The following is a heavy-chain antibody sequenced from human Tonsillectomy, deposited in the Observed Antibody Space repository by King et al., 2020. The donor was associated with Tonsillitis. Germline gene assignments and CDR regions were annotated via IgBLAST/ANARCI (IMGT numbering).Heavy chain of an antibody. D-gene: IGHD1-26*01. V-gene: IGHV4-4*07. J-gene: IGHJ4*02. CDR1: GCSISSYY. Sequence: QLQESGPGLVKPSETLSLTCTVSGCSISSYYWSWIRQPAGKGLEGIGRIYTSGSTNYNPSLKRRVTMSVDTSKNQFSLKLSSVTAADTAVYYCARVAEYSGSSFDYWGQGTLVTVSS. CDR2: IYTSGST. CDR3: ARVAEYSGSSFDY.